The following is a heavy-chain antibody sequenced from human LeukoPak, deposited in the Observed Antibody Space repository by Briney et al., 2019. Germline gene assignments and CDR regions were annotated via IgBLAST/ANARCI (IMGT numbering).Heavy chain of an antibody. D-gene: IGHD6-13*01. CDR1: GYSISSGYY. V-gene: IGHV4-38-2*02. J-gene: IGHJ4*02. Sequence: PSETLSLTCTVSGYSISSGYYWGWIRQPPGKGLEWIGSIYHSGRTFYNPSLKSRVTISVDTSKNQFSLKLSSVTAADTAVYYCARGPGIAAIYFDYWGQGTLVTVSS. CDR2: IYHSGRT. CDR3: ARGPGIAAIYFDY.